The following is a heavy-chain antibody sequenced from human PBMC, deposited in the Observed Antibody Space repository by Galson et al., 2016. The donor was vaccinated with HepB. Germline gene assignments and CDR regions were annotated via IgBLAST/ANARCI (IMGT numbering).Heavy chain of an antibody. CDR2: ISNSNSYI. V-gene: IGHV3-21*01. J-gene: IGHJ4*02. CDR3: AWGMVFARH. Sequence: SLRLSCAASGFTFSTYNMNWVRQAPGKGLEWVSSISNSNSYIYYTDSVKGRFTISRDNSKNTLYLQMNSLRVEDTAVYYCAWGMVFARHWGQGTLVTVSS. CDR1: GFTFSTYN. D-gene: IGHD2-8*01.